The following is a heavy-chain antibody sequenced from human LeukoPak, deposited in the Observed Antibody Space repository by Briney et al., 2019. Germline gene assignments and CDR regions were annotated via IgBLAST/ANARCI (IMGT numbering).Heavy chain of an antibody. D-gene: IGHD3-9*01. CDR1: GGTFSSYA. V-gene: IGHV1-69*13. Sequence: SVKVSCKASGGTFSSYAISWVRQAPGQGLEWMGGIIPIFGTASYAQKFQGRVTITADESTSTAYMELSSLRSEDTAVYYCASDTYYDILTGYYMAYYMDVWGKGTTVTVSS. CDR2: IIPIFGTA. CDR3: ASDTYYDILTGYYMAYYMDV. J-gene: IGHJ6*03.